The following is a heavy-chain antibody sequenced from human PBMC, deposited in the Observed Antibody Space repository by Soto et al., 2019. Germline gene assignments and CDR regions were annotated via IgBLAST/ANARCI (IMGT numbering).Heavy chain of an antibody. CDR1: GGSITSYY. CDR3: AIESGSGGTYNLDY. J-gene: IGHJ4*02. CDR2: IYYSGNT. V-gene: IGHV4-59*01. Sequence: SETLSLTCTVSGGSITSYYWSWIRQPPGKGLEWIGYIYYSGNTNYNPSLKSRVTISVDTSKNQFSLKLNSVTAADTAVYYCAIESGSGGTYNLDYWGQGTLVTVSS. D-gene: IGHD2-15*01.